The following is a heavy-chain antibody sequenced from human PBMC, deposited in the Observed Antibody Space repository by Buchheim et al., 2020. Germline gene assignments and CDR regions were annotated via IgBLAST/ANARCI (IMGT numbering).Heavy chain of an antibody. J-gene: IGHJ4*02. CDR3: ARSDYTLDY. CDR2: ISSTSSTI. CDR1: GFTFNLYS. V-gene: IGHV3-48*02. Sequence: EVHLVESGGGLVQPGGSLRPSCAASGFTFNLYSMNWVRQAPGKGLERISYISSTSSTIYYADSVKGRFAISRDNAKNSLYLQMNSLRDDDTAVYYCARSDYTLDYWGQGTL. D-gene: IGHD4-11*01.